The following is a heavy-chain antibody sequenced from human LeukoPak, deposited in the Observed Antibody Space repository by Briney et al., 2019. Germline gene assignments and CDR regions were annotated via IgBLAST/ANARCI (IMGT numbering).Heavy chain of an antibody. CDR3: VRSAFLTTEFYFDY. CDR1: EFTFSRYW. J-gene: IGHJ4*01. V-gene: IGHV3-74*01. D-gene: IGHD4-11*01. Sequence: GGSLRLSCAASEFTFSRYWMHWVRQAPGKGLVWVSRINTDGRTITYADSVKGRFTISRDNAKNTLYLQMNSLRAEDTAVYYCVRSAFLTTEFYFDYWGHGTLVTVSS. CDR2: INTDGRTI.